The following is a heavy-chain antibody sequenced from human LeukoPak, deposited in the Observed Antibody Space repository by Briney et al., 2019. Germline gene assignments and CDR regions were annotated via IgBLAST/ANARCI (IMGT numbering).Heavy chain of an antibody. CDR1: GYSISSSNW. CDR2: IYYSGST. Sequence: SDTLSLTCAVSGYSISSSNWWGWIRQPPGKGLEWIGYIYYSGSTYYNPSLKSRVTMSVDTSKNQFSLKLSSVTAVDTAVYYCGRIGGGGDSGSLPDYWGQGTLVTVSS. V-gene: IGHV4-28*01. CDR3: GRIGGGGDSGSLPDY. J-gene: IGHJ4*02. D-gene: IGHD1-26*01.